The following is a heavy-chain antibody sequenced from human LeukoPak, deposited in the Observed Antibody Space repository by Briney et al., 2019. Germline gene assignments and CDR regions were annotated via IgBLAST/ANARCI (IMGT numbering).Heavy chain of an antibody. Sequence: PGGSLRLSCAASGFSFSSFGMSWVRQAPGKGLEWVSGISASGGSTYSSDSGRGRFTVSRDNSKNTLDLQMNSLGAEDTAIYFCAKGPYELDAFDIWGQGTMVTVSS. D-gene: IGHD1-1*01. J-gene: IGHJ3*02. CDR2: ISASGGST. V-gene: IGHV3-23*01. CDR3: AKGPYELDAFDI. CDR1: GFSFSSFG.